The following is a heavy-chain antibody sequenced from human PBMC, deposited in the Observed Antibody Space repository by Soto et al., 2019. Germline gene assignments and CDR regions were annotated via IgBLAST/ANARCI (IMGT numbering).Heavy chain of an antibody. CDR1: GFTFSGSA. D-gene: IGHD3-22*01. Sequence: PGGSLRLSCAASGFTFSGSAMHWVRQASGKGLEWVGRIRSKANSYATAYAASVKGRFTISRDDSKNTAYLQMNSLKTEDTAVYYCTRLAQASDSSWGDDAFDIWGQGTMVTVSS. J-gene: IGHJ3*02. V-gene: IGHV3-73*01. CDR2: IRSKANSYAT. CDR3: TRLAQASDSSWGDDAFDI.